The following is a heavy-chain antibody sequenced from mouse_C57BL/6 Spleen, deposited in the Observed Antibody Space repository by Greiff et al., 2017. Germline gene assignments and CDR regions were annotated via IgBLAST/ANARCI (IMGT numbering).Heavy chain of an antibody. D-gene: IGHD1-1*01. CDR3: ARKIIVYYGSSSYWYFDV. Sequence: QVQLQQPGAELVRPGSSVKLSCKASGYTFTSYWMHWVKQRPIQGLEWIGNIDPSDSETPYNQKFKDKATLTVDKSSSTAYMQLSSLTSEDSAVYYCARKIIVYYGSSSYWYFDVWGTGTTVTVSS. CDR2: IDPSDSET. J-gene: IGHJ1*03. V-gene: IGHV1-52*01. CDR1: GYTFTSYW.